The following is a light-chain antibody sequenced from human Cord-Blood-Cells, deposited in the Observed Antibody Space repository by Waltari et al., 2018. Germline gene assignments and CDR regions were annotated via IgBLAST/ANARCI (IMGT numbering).Light chain of an antibody. J-gene: IGKJ1*01. CDR3: QQYYRTPRT. Sequence: DIVMTQSPDSLAVSLRERATINCMSSQSVLYSSNNKNYLAWSQQKPGQPPKLLIYRAYTRESRVPDRFSGSGSGTDFTLTISSLQAEDVAVYYCQQYYRTPRTFGQGTKGEIK. V-gene: IGKV4-1*01. CDR1: QSVLYSSNNKNY. CDR2: RAY.